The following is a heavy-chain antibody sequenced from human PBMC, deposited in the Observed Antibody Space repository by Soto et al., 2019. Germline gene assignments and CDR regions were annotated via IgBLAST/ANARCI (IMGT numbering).Heavy chain of an antibody. V-gene: IGHV1-18*01. D-gene: IGHD1-1*01. CDR2: ISAYNDHT. CDR1: GYTLTTYG. Sequence: QVQLVQSGAEVKKPGASVKVSCKAAGYTLTTYGVSWVRQAPGQGLEWVGWISAYNDHTNYAQKFQGRVTMTTDTSTSTAYMELRSLRSDDTDVYYCARGTYFDDWGQGTLVTVSS. CDR3: ARGTYFDD. J-gene: IGHJ4*02.